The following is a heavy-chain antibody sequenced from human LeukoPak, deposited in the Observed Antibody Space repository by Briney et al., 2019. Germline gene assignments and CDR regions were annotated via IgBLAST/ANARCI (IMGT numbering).Heavy chain of an antibody. V-gene: IGHV1-69*06. Sequence: ASVKVSCKASGGTFSSYAISWVRQAPGRGLEWMGGIIPIFGTANYAQKFQGRVTITADKSTSTAYMELSSLRSEDTAVYYCAREATMVRGVIPYYFDYWGQGTLVTVSS. D-gene: IGHD3-10*01. J-gene: IGHJ4*02. CDR1: GGTFSSYA. CDR2: IIPIFGTA. CDR3: AREATMVRGVIPYYFDY.